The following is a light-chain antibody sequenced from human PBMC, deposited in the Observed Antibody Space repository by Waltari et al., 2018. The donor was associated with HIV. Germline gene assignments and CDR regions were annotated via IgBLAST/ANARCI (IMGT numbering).Light chain of an antibody. J-gene: IGLJ3*02. V-gene: IGLV1-47*01. Sequence: QSVLTQTHSASAGPGQGVTIACFGSGSNIGKNTAFWFQHLPGAAPRLLIYGNNQRPSGVPVRFSAAKSDTSASLAISGLRSEDEGDYYCAIWSDSLTGWVFGGGTKVTVL. CDR1: GSNIGKNT. CDR2: GNN. CDR3: AIWSDSLTGWV.